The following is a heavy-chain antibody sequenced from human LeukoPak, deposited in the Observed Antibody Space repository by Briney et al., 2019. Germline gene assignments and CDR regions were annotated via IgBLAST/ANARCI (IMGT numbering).Heavy chain of an antibody. D-gene: IGHD5-18*01. CDR1: GFTFSSYG. Sequence: SGGSLRLSRAASGFTFSSYGMHWVRQAPGKGLEWVAVIWYDGSNKYYADSVKGRFTISRDNSKNTLYLQMNSLRAEDTAVYYCARGGRTWIQLKTDYWGQGTLVTVSS. J-gene: IGHJ4*02. CDR2: IWYDGSNK. CDR3: ARGGRTWIQLKTDY. V-gene: IGHV3-33*01.